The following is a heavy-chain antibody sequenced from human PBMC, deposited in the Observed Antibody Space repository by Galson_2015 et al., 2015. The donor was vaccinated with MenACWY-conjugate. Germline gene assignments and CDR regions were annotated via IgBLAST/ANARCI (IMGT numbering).Heavy chain of an antibody. J-gene: IGHJ4*02. CDR3: ARGGGYSYGHIDY. V-gene: IGHV3-74*01. Sequence: SLRLSCAASGFTLTSYWMHWVRQAPGKGLVWVSHINWDGSTTSHADSVKGRFSTSRDNAKNTLYLQMNSLTAEDTAVYYCARGGGYSYGHIDYWGQGALVTVSS. CDR2: INWDGSTT. CDR1: GFTLTSYW. D-gene: IGHD5-18*01.